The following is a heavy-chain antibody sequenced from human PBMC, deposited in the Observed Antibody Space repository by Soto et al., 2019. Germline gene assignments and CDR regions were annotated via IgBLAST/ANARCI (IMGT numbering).Heavy chain of an antibody. D-gene: IGHD3-3*01. Sequence: QAQLVQSGAEMKKPGASVKVSCKASGYTLSNYGISWVRQAPGQGLEWMGWSSTYNCNTKYAKKFQGRVTMTTDTSTSTAYMELRSLRSDDTAVYYCVRDHHDFSSDYHYYHMDVWGKGTTVTVSS. J-gene: IGHJ6*03. CDR3: VRDHHDFSSDYHYYHMDV. CDR1: GYTLSNYG. V-gene: IGHV1-18*01. CDR2: SSTYNCNT.